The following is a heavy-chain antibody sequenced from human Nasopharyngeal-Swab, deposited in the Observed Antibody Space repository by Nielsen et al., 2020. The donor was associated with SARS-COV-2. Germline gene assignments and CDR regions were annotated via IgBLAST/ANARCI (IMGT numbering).Heavy chain of an antibody. CDR2: MNPNSGNT. CDR3: AKGSYYDFWSGRKDLDY. CDR1: GNTFTSYD. D-gene: IGHD3-3*01. J-gene: IGHJ4*02. V-gene: IGHV1-8*01. Sequence: ASVKVSCKASGNTFTSYDINWVRQATGQGLEWMGWMNPNSGNTGYAQKFQGRVTMTRNTYISTAYMELSSLRSEDTAVYYCAKGSYYDFWSGRKDLDYWGQGTLVTVSS.